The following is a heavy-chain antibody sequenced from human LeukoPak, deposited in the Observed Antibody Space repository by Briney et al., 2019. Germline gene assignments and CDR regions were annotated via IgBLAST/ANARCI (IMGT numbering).Heavy chain of an antibody. Sequence: GGSLRLSCAAYGFTVSSNYMSWVRQAPGKGLEWVSVIYSGGSTYYADSVKGRFTISRDNSKNTLYLQMNSLRAEDTAVYYCASEYYYGSGSFSEGYWGQGTLVTVSS. D-gene: IGHD3-10*01. CDR1: GFTVSSNY. J-gene: IGHJ4*02. CDR3: ASEYYYGSGSFSEGY. CDR2: IYSGGST. V-gene: IGHV3-53*01.